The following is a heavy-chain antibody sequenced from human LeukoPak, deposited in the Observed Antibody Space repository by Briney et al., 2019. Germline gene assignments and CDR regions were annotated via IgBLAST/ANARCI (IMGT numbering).Heavy chain of an antibody. J-gene: IGHJ1*01. CDR1: GDSVSGAHW. D-gene: IGHD3-10*01. Sequence: PSETLSLTCVVSGDSVSGAHWWNWVRQPPGKGLEWIGEVYHRGNTNYNPSLESRVTISLDKSKNQVSLKLTSVTAADTAIYFCAGRAGTITVDYFQHWGQGALVTVSS. CDR2: VYHRGNT. CDR3: AGRAGTITVDYFQH. V-gene: IGHV4-4*02.